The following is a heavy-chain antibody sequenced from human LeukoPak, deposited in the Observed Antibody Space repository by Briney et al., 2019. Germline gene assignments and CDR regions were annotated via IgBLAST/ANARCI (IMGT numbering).Heavy chain of an antibody. V-gene: IGHV1-8*01. CDR3: ARVQFSDYYYGSGSPILHFDY. D-gene: IGHD3-10*01. J-gene: IGHJ4*02. CDR1: GYTFTSYD. Sequence: ASVKVSCKASGYTFTSYDINWVRQATGQGLEWMGWMNPNSGNTGYAQKFQGRVTMTRNTSISTAYMELSSLRSEDTAVYYCARVQFSDYYYGSGSPILHFDYWGQGTLVTVSS. CDR2: MNPNSGNT.